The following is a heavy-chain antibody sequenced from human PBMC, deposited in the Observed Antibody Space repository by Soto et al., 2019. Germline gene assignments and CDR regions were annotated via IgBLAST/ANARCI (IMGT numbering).Heavy chain of an antibody. Sequence: PGESLKISCKGSGYSFTSYWIGWVRQMPGKGLEWMGIIYPGDSDTRYSPSFQGQVTISADKSISTAYLQWSSLKASDTAMYYCSRVPPYCTNGVCYKGRNDAFEIWGQGTMVTVSS. CDR2: IYPGDSDT. CDR3: SRVPPYCTNGVCYKGRNDAFEI. CDR1: GYSFTSYW. J-gene: IGHJ3*02. V-gene: IGHV5-51*01. D-gene: IGHD2-8*01.